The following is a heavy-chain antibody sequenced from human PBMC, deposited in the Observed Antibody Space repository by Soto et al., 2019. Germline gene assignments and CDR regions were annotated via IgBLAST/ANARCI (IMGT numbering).Heavy chain of an antibody. CDR1: GGSFSGYC. V-gene: IGHV4-34*01. CDR3: AREAIAVAGSDY. J-gene: IGHJ4*02. Sequence: KPSETLSLTCAVYGGSFSGYCWSWIRQPPGKGLEWIGEINHSGSTNYNPSLKSRVTISVDTSKKQFSLKLSSVTAADTAVYYCAREAIAVAGSDYWGQGTLVTVSS. D-gene: IGHD6-19*01. CDR2: INHSGST.